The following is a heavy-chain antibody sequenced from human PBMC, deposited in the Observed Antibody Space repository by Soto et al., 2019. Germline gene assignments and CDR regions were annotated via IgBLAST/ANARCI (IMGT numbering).Heavy chain of an antibody. J-gene: IGHJ3*02. CDR3: ARGPSGWYGGEAFDI. V-gene: IGHV4-39*01. Sequence: PSETLSLTCTVSGGSISSSSYYWGWIRQPPGKGLEWIGSIYYSGSTYYNPSLKSRVTISVDTSKNQFSLKLSSVTAADTAVYYCARGPSGWYGGEAFDIWGQGTMVTVSS. CDR2: IYYSGST. CDR1: GGSISSSSYY. D-gene: IGHD6-19*01.